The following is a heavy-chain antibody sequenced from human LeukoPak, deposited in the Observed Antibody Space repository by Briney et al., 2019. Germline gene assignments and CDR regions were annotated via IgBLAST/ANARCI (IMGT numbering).Heavy chain of an antibody. D-gene: IGHD1-20*01. CDR2: ISWNSGSI. CDR1: GFTFDDYA. J-gene: IGHJ4*02. V-gene: IGHV3-9*01. CDR3: AKDQGPDITRTTGY. Sequence: GGSLRLSCAASGFTFDDYAMHWVRQAPGKGLEWVSGISWNSGSIGYADSVKGRFTISRDNAKNSLYLQMNSLRAEDTALYYCAKDQGPDITRTTGYWGQGTLVTVSS.